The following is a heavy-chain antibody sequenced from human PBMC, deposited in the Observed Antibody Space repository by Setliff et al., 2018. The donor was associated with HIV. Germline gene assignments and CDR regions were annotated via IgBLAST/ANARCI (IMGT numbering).Heavy chain of an antibody. CDR1: GYSIRSGYY. J-gene: IGHJ5*02. CDR3: ARLLNYYGNWFDP. D-gene: IGHD3-10*01. CDR2: IYHSGST. Sequence: PSETLSLTCTVSGYSIRSGYYWGWIRQPPGKGLEWIGSIYHSGSTHNNPSLKRRVTISVDTSKNQFSLKLNSVTAADTAVYYCARLLNYYGNWFDPWGQGTLVTVSS. V-gene: IGHV4-38-2*02.